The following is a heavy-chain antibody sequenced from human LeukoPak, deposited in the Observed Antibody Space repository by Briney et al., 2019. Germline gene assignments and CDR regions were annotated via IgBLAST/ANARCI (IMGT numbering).Heavy chain of an antibody. V-gene: IGHV4-34*01. Sequence: PSETLSLTCAVYGGSFSGYYWSWIRQPPGKGLEWIGEINHSGSTNYNPSLKSRVTISVDTSNNQFSLKLSSVTAADTAVYYCARYGKYSGYDFFDYWGQGTLVTVSS. D-gene: IGHD5-12*01. CDR2: INHSGST. CDR3: ARYGKYSGYDFFDY. J-gene: IGHJ4*02. CDR1: GGSFSGYY.